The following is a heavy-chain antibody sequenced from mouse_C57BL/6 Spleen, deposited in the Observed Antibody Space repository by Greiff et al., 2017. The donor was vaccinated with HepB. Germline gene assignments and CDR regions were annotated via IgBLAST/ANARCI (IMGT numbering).Heavy chain of an antibody. J-gene: IGHJ3*01. V-gene: IGHV5-17*01. CDR1: GFTFSDYG. Sequence: EVTLVESGGGLVKPGGSLKLSCAASGFTFSDYGMHWVRQAPEKGLEWVAYISSGSSTIYYADTVKGRFTISRDNAKNTLFLQMTSLRSEDTAMYYCARPYYYGSSAFAYWGQGTLVTVSA. CDR3: ARPYYYGSSAFAY. D-gene: IGHD1-1*01. CDR2: ISSGSSTI.